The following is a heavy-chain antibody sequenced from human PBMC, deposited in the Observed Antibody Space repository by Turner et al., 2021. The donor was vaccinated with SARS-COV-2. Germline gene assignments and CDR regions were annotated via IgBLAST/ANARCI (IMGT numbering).Heavy chain of an antibody. J-gene: IGHJ4*02. Sequence: QVQLVQSGAEVKKPGASVKVSCKASGYTFTNYDINWVRQATGQGLEWMGWMNPNSGNTGYAQKFPGRVTMTRDTSISTAYMELSSLRSEDTAVYYCAKKTTDCSGGTCHEYFEYWGQGTLVTVSS. D-gene: IGHD2-15*01. CDR2: MNPNSGNT. CDR1: GYTFTNYD. CDR3: AKKTTDCSGGTCHEYFEY. V-gene: IGHV1-8*01.